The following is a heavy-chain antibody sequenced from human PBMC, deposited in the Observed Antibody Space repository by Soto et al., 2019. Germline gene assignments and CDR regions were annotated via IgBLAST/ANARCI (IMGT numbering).Heavy chain of an antibody. Sequence: GGSLRLSCAASGFTFSSYAMSWVRQAPGKGLEWVSAISGSGGSTYYADSVKGRFTTSRDNSKNTLYLQMNSLRAEDTAVYYCAKRNCSGGSCYSYFDYWGQGTLVTVSS. CDR1: GFTFSSYA. D-gene: IGHD2-15*01. J-gene: IGHJ4*02. V-gene: IGHV3-23*01. CDR3: AKRNCSGGSCYSYFDY. CDR2: ISGSGGST.